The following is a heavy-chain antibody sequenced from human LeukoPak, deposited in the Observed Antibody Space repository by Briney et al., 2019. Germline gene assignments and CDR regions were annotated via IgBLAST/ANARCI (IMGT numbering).Heavy chain of an antibody. Sequence: GASVKVSCKASGGTFSSYAISWVRQAPGQGLEWMGGIIPIFGTANYAQKFQGRVTITTDESTSTAYMELSSLRSEDTAVYYCARDIIAATRPGGFDYWGQGTLVTVSS. V-gene: IGHV1-69*05. CDR3: ARDIIAATRPGGFDY. CDR2: IIPIFGTA. D-gene: IGHD6-13*01. J-gene: IGHJ4*02. CDR1: GGTFSSYA.